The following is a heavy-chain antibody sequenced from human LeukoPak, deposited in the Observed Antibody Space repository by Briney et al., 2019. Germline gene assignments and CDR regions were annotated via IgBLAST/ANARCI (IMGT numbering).Heavy chain of an antibody. CDR1: GFTFSSYE. CDR2: ISSSGSTI. Sequence: GGSLRLSCAASGFTFSSYEMNWVRQAPGKGLEWVSYISSSGSTIYYADSVKGRFTISRDNAKNSLYLQMNSLRAEDTAVYYCASPVDVEMATITYFQHWGQGTLVTVSS. J-gene: IGHJ1*01. CDR3: ASPVDVEMATITYFQH. V-gene: IGHV3-48*03. D-gene: IGHD5-24*01.